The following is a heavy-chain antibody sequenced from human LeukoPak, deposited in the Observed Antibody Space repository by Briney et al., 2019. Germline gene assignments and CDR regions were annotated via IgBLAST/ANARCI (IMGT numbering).Heavy chain of an antibody. CDR3: AKDLGVLRYFDWFWHIPAAFDI. J-gene: IGHJ3*02. V-gene: IGHV3-30*02. CDR1: GSTFSSYG. CDR2: IRYDGSNK. D-gene: IGHD3-9*01. Sequence: GSLRLSCAASGSTFSSYGMHWVRQAPGKGLEWVAFIRYDGSNKYYADSVMGRFTISRDNSKNTLYLQMNSLRAEDTAVYYCAKDLGVLRYFDWFWHIPAAFDIWGQGTMVTVSS.